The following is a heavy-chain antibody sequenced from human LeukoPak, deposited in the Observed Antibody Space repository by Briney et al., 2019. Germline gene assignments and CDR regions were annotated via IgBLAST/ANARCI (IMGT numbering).Heavy chain of an antibody. D-gene: IGHD6-19*01. CDR1: GFTFSSYG. Sequence: GGSLRPSCAASGFTFSSYGMHWVRQAPGKGLEWVAVISYDGSNKYYADSVKGRFTISRDNSKNTLYLQMNSLRAEDTAVYYCAKNQCSSGLDYWGQGTLVTVSS. CDR3: AKNQCSSGLDY. V-gene: IGHV3-30*18. CDR2: ISYDGSNK. J-gene: IGHJ4*02.